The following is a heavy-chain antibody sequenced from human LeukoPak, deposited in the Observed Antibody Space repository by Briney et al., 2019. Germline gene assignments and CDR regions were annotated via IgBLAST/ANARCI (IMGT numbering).Heavy chain of an antibody. CDR1: GGTFNNNA. CDR2: MNPNSGNT. J-gene: IGHJ6*03. CDR3: ARGRAGYCSSTSCYFAPYYMDV. Sequence: GASVKVSCKASGGTFNNNALSWVRQAPGQGLEWMGWMNPNSGNTGYAQKFQGRVTMTRNTSISTAYMELSSLRSEDTAVYYCARGRAGYCSSTSCYFAPYYMDVWGKGTTVTISS. V-gene: IGHV1-8*01. D-gene: IGHD2-2*01.